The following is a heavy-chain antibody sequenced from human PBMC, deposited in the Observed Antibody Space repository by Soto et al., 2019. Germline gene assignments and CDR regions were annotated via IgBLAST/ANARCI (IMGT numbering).Heavy chain of an antibody. J-gene: IGHJ5*02. CDR2: IFYAGNT. V-gene: IGHV4-39*01. D-gene: IGHD6-13*01. CDR3: ARQAAAPGIDLWFDP. CDR1: GCSISRSRSY. Sequence: PSETLCLTCNVSGCSISRSRSYWGWFRQPPGKELEWIANIFYAGNTYYNPSLKSRVTVSVDTSKNQFSLKLDSVTAADTAVYYCARQAAAPGIDLWFDPWGQGTLVTVSS.